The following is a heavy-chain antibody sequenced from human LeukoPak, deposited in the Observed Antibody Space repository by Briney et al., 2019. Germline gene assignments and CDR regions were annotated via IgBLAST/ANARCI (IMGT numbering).Heavy chain of an antibody. D-gene: IGHD3-22*01. V-gene: IGHV4-39*07. CDR1: GGSISSSSYY. CDR2: IYYSGST. Sequence: SETLSLTCTVSGGSISSSSYYWGWIRQPPGKGLEWIGSIYYSGSTYYNPSLKSRVTISVDTSKNQFSLKLSSVTAADTAVYYCARTYDSSGYYLDSWGQGTLVTVSS. CDR3: ARTYDSSGYYLDS. J-gene: IGHJ4*02.